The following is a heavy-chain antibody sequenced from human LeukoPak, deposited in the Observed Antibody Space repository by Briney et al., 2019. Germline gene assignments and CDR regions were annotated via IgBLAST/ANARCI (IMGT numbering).Heavy chain of an antibody. CDR3: ARDLASSTGWEFDY. J-gene: IGHJ4*02. CDR2: IYSASST. CDR1: GFTVSTNY. D-gene: IGHD6-19*01. Sequence: GGSLRLSCAASGFTVSTNYMSWVRQAPGKGLEWVSLIYSASSTYYADSVKGRFTISSDNSKNTLYLQMNSLRAEDTAMYYCARDLASSTGWEFDYWGQGTLVTVSS. V-gene: IGHV3-53*01.